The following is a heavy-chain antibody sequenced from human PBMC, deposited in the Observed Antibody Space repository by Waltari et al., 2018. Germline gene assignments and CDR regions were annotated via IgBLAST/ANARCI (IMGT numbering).Heavy chain of an antibody. V-gene: IGHV3-30-3*01. CDR2: LSYDGDDK. CDR1: SFG. Sequence: SFGVHWVRQAPGKGLEWVAVLSYDGDDKYYADSVKGRFTISRDNSKNTLYLQMNGLRAEDTAVYYCARDHFNANRKYHYDVGGRRCCFYYDMDVWGQGTTVTVSS. D-gene: IGHD1-26*01. CDR3: ARDHFNANRKYHYDVGGRRCCFYYDMDV. J-gene: IGHJ6*02.